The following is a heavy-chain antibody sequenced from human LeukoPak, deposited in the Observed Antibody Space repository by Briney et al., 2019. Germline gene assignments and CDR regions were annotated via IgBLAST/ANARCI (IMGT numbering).Heavy chain of an antibody. D-gene: IGHD2-2*01. CDR1: GFTFGSYW. Sequence: GGSLRLSCAASGFTFGSYWMHWVRQAPGKGLVWVSRINSDGSSTSYADSAKGRFTISRDNAKNTLYLQMNSLRAEDTAVYYCAREKVVVPAAIGYWGQGTLVTVSS. V-gene: IGHV3-74*01. CDR3: AREKVVVPAAIGY. CDR2: INSDGSST. J-gene: IGHJ4*02.